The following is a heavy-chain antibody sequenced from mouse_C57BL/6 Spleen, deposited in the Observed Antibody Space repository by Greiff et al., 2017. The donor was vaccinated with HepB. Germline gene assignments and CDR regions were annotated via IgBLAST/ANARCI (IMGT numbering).Heavy chain of an antibody. D-gene: IGHD2-5*01. J-gene: IGHJ4*01. CDR3: ARRGSNYGAMDY. V-gene: IGHV1-55*01. CDR1: GYTFTSYW. CDR2: IYPGSGST. Sequence: QVQLQQSGAELVKPGASVKMSCKASGYTFTSYWITWVKQRPGQGLEWIGDIYPGSGSTNYNEKFKSKATLTVDTSSSTAYMQLSSLTSEEAAVYYCARRGSNYGAMDYWGQGTSVTVSS.